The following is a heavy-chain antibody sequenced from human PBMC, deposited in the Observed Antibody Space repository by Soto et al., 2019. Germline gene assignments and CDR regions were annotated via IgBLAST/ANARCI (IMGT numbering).Heavy chain of an antibody. Sequence: QVQLVQSGAEVKKPGSSVKVSCKASGGTFSSYAISWVRQAPGQGLECMGGIIPIFGTANSAQKFQGRVTMTADKATSTAYMEQSSLRSEDTAVYYCAIDTYYYDSSGYVEGFDYWGQGTLVTVSA. V-gene: IGHV1-69*06. D-gene: IGHD3-22*01. CDR1: GGTFSSYA. J-gene: IGHJ4*02. CDR3: AIDTYYYDSSGYVEGFDY. CDR2: IIPIFGTA.